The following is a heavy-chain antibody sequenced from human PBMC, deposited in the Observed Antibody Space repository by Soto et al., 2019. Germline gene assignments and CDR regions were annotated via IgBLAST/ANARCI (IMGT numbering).Heavy chain of an antibody. CDR1: GGSISSSSYY. CDR2: IYYSGST. V-gene: IGHV4-39*01. J-gene: IGHJ4*02. D-gene: IGHD6-19*01. CDR3: AGCIAVAGTGSDD. Sequence: SETLSLTCTVSGGSISSSSYYWGWIRQPPGKGLEWIGSIYYSGSTYYNPSLKSRVTISVDTSKNQFSLKLSSVTAADTAVYYCAGCIAVAGTGSDDWGQGTLVTVSS.